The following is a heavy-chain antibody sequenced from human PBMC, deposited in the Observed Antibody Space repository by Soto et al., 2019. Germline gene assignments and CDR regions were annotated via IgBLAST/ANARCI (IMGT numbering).Heavy chain of an antibody. CDR1: GGSISSSNW. V-gene: IGHV4-4*02. J-gene: IGHJ4*02. Sequence: SETLSLTCAFSGGSISSSNWWSWVRQSPGKGLEWIGEINHSGSTNYNPSLKSRVTISVDTSKNQFSLKLSSVTAADTAVYYCACRILYYRHPVYWGQGTLVTVSS. CDR3: ACRILYYRHPVY. CDR2: INHSGST. D-gene: IGHD2-8*01.